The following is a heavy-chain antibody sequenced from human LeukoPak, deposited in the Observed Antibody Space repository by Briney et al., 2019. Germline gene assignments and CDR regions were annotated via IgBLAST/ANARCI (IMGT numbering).Heavy chain of an antibody. D-gene: IGHD3-10*01. CDR3: VGYGSGSYYNYYMDV. CDR1: GFTFSSYG. V-gene: IGHV3-30*03. J-gene: IGHJ6*03. CDR2: ISYDGSNK. Sequence: HPGGSLRLSCAASGFTFSSYGMHWVRQVPGKGLEWVAVISYDGSNKYYADSVKGRFTISRDNSKNTLYLQMNSLRAGDTAVYYCVGYGSGSYYNYYMDVWGKGTTVTVSS.